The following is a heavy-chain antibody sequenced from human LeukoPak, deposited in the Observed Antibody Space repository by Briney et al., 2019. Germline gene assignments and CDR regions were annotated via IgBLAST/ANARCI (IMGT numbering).Heavy chain of an antibody. CDR2: ISSSGSTI. CDR3: AKDISFDGDTAMVFDY. D-gene: IGHD5-18*01. Sequence: QSGGSLRLSCAASGFTFSSYEMNWVRQAPGKGLEWVSYISSSGSTIYYADSVKGRFTISRDNAKNSLYLQMNSLRAEDTALYYCAKDISFDGDTAMVFDYWGQGTLVTVSS. CDR1: GFTFSSYE. J-gene: IGHJ4*02. V-gene: IGHV3-48*03.